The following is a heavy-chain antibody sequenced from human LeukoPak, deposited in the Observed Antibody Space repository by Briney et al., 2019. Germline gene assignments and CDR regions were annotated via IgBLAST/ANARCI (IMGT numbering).Heavy chain of an antibody. CDR3: AKAEYYDFWSGLDY. V-gene: IGHV3-30*18. CDR2: ISYDGSNK. J-gene: IGHJ4*02. D-gene: IGHD3-3*01. Sequence: PGGSLRLSCAASEFTFSSYEMNWVRQAPGKGLEWVAVISYDGSNKYYADSVKGRFTISRDNSKNTLYLQMNSLRAEDTAVYYCAKAEYYDFWSGLDYWGQGTLVTVSS. CDR1: EFTFSSYE.